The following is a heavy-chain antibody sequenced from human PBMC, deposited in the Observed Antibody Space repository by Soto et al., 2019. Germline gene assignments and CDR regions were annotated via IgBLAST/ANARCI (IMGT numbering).Heavy chain of an antibody. Sequence: GGSLRLSCAASGFTFSAYWMYWVRQAPGKGLVWVSRINGGGSTTSYADSVKGRFTVSRDNAKNTLYLQMNSLRAEDTAVYYCARDQYDGSGSYYVFGGNYYYGMDVWGQGTTVTVSS. CDR1: GFTFSAYW. V-gene: IGHV3-74*01. J-gene: IGHJ6*02. CDR2: INGGGSTT. D-gene: IGHD3-10*01. CDR3: ARDQYDGSGSYYVFGGNYYYGMDV.